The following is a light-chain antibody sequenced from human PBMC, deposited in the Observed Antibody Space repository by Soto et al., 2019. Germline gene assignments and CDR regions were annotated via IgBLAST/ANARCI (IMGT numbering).Light chain of an antibody. CDR2: AAS. Sequence: EIVLTQSPGTLSLSPGERATLSCRASEFLSSSYLVWYQQKPGQAPRLLLYAASRRATGIPDRFSCSGSATEYTLTINTLEPEDFAVYYCQQQGTFGQGTKLEIK. CDR3: QQQGT. CDR1: EFLSSSY. J-gene: IGKJ2*01. V-gene: IGKV3-20*01.